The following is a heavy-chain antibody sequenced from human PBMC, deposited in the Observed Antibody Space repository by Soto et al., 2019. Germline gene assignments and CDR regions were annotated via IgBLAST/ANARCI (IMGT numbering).Heavy chain of an antibody. Sequence: QVRLIQSGPEMMEPGASVRVSCTASGFTALSYAFHWVRQAPGQGPEWLGWRNGGVDGTSYSQRLQGRVTISRDTSANTVYLEVNFLTSEDTAVYYCAREVKALTSFDYWGQGTLVTVSS. CDR2: RNGGVDGT. J-gene: IGHJ4*02. CDR1: GFTALSYA. V-gene: IGHV1-3*01. CDR3: AREVKALTSFDY. D-gene: IGHD2-21*01.